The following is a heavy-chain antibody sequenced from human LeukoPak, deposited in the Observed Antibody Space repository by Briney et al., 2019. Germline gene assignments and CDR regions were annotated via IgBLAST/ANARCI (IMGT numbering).Heavy chain of an antibody. CDR2: INPSGRI. Sequence: SETLSLTCAVYGGSFSGYYWTWLRQAPGKGLEWIGEINPSGRISYNPSLKSRLTISVDASKNQFSLNLRSLTAADTAVYYCARGRQEVSMIVVVMTAVSYYLDVWGKGTTVTVS. V-gene: IGHV4-34*01. J-gene: IGHJ6*03. D-gene: IGHD3-22*01. CDR3: ARGRQEVSMIVVVMTAVSYYLDV. CDR1: GGSFSGYY.